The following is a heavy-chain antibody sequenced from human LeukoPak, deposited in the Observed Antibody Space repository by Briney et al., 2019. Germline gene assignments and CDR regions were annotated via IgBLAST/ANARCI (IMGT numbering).Heavy chain of an antibody. Sequence: PGGSLRLSCAASGFIFSNYAMYWARQAPGKGLEWVSAISGRSGSTYYADSVKGRFTISRDSSKNTLYLQMNSLRADDTAVYYCAKWGDYDVLTGYYVSDFWGQGTLVTVSS. J-gene: IGHJ4*02. V-gene: IGHV3-23*01. CDR3: AKWGDYDVLTGYYVSDF. D-gene: IGHD3-9*01. CDR2: ISGRSGST. CDR1: GFIFSNYA.